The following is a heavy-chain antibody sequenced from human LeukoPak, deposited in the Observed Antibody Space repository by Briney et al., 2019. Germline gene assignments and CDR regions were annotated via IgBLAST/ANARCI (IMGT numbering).Heavy chain of an antibody. J-gene: IGHJ1*01. CDR1: GFTFSSYA. CDR3: ARDDSSSWHGYYFQH. V-gene: IGHV3-30-3*01. Sequence: QPGRSLRLSCAASGFTFSSYAMHWVRQAPGKGLEWVAVISYDGSNKYYADSVKGRFTISRDNSKNTLYLQMNSLRAEDTAVYYCARDDSSSWHGYYFQHWGQGTLVTVSS. D-gene: IGHD6-13*01. CDR2: ISYDGSNK.